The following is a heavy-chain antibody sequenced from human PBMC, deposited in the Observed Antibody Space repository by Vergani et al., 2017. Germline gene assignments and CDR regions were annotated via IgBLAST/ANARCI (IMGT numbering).Heavy chain of an antibody. J-gene: IGHJ5*02. Sequence: VQLVESGGGLVKAGGSLRLSCEGSGFTFKNNTMTWVRQAPGEGLEWVSSISSSSAYLHYADSVKGHFTISRDNAKKSLFLQMNNLRAHDTAVYYGARRVSSNGGLDTLGQGTLVTVSS. CDR2: ISSSSAYL. V-gene: IGHV3-21*02. CDR1: GFTFKNNT. D-gene: IGHD2-15*01. CDR3: ARRVSSNGGLDT.